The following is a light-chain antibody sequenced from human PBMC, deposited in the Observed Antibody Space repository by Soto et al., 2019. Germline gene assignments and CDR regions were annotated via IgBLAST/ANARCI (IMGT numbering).Light chain of an antibody. CDR3: QHRSNWPLT. CDR1: QSVSSY. V-gene: IGKV3-11*01. J-gene: IGKJ4*01. CDR2: DAS. Sequence: EIRMTKLPAGLSVNPGGTITLSSMASQSVSSYLAWYQQKPGQAPRLLIYDASNRATGIPARFSGSGSGTDFTLTITSLEPEDFAVYYCQHRSNWPLTFGGGTKVDIK.